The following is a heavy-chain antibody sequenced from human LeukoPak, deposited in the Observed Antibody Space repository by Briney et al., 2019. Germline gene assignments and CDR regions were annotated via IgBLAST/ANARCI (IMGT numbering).Heavy chain of an antibody. Sequence: GSLRLSCATSGTIMTKYGRNWAAQPQGRGLVWVSGIVSIGSSTSYADSVKGRFTISRDNAKNTLYLQMNSLRAEDTAVYFCARDTSDTSGYYYEGDAFDIWGHGTMVTVSS. CDR2: IVSIGSST. CDR1: GTIMTKYG. V-gene: IGHV3-74*01. J-gene: IGHJ3*02. D-gene: IGHD3-22*01. CDR3: ARDTSDTSGYYYEGDAFDI.